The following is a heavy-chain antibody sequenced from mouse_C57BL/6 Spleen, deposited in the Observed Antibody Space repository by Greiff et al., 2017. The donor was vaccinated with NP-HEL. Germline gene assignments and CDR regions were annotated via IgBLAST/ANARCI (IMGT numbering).Heavy chain of an antibody. CDR2: IDPSDSYT. Sequence: VQLQQPGAELVMPGASVKLSFKASGYTFTSYWMHWVKQRPGQGLEWIGEIDPSDSYTNYNQKFKGKSTLTVDKSSSTAYMQLSSLTSEDSAVYYCARADQTAQATGAWFAYWGQGTLVTVSA. V-gene: IGHV1-69*01. CDR3: ARADQTAQATGAWFAY. D-gene: IGHD3-2*02. CDR1: GYTFTSYW. J-gene: IGHJ3*01.